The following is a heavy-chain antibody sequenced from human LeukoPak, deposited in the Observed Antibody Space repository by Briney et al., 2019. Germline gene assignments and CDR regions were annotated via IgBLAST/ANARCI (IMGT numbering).Heavy chain of an antibody. CDR2: ISGSGGST. J-gene: IGHJ4*02. CDR3: AKDGRHYDSSGYYGDFDY. D-gene: IGHD3-22*01. CDR1: GFTFSSYA. V-gene: IGHV3-23*01. Sequence: GGSLRLSCAASGFTFSSYAMSWVRQAPGKGLEWVSAISGSGGSTYYADSVKGRFTIPRDNSKNTLYLQMNSLRAEDTAVYYCAKDGRHYDSSGYYGDFDYWGQGTLVTVSS.